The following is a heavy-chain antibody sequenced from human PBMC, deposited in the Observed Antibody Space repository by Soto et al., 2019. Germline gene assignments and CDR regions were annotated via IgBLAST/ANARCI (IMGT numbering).Heavy chain of an antibody. J-gene: IGHJ4*02. CDR2: INHSGST. V-gene: IGHV4-34*01. CDR1: GGSFSGYY. CDR3: ASPNIYCGGDCYYFDD. D-gene: IGHD2-21*02. Sequence: QVQLQQWGAGLLKPSETLSLTCAVYGGSFSGYYWSWIRQPPGKGLEWIGEINHSGSTNYNPSHKSRVHISVDTSTNHFSMKLSSVTAADTAVYYCASPNIYCGGDCYYFDDWCQGTLGSVSS.